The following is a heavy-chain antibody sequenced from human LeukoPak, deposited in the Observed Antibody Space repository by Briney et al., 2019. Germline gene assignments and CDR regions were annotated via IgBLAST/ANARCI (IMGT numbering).Heavy chain of an antibody. CDR3: AKDLMPTYSSSTKPKYYFDY. J-gene: IGHJ4*02. D-gene: IGHD6-13*01. Sequence: GGSLRLSCAASGFTFSTYAMSWVRQAPGKGLEWVSAISGSGGSTYYADSVKGRFTISRDNSKNTLYLQMNSLRAEDTAVYYCAKDLMPTYSSSTKPKYYFDYWGQGTLVTVSS. CDR1: GFTFSTYA. CDR2: ISGSGGST. V-gene: IGHV3-23*01.